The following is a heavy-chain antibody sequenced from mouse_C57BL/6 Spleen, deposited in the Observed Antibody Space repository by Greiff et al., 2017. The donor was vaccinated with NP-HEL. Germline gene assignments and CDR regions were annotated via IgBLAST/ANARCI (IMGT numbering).Heavy chain of an antibody. Sequence: VQRVESGPELVKPGASVKISCKASGYAFSSSWMNWVKQRPGKGLEWIGRIYPGDGDTNYNGKFKGKATLTADKSSSTAYMQLSSLTSEDSAVYFCARGVYSNYLDYWGQGTTLTVSS. CDR2: IYPGDGDT. J-gene: IGHJ2*01. CDR1: GYAFSSSW. CDR3: ARGVYSNYLDY. V-gene: IGHV1-82*01. D-gene: IGHD2-5*01.